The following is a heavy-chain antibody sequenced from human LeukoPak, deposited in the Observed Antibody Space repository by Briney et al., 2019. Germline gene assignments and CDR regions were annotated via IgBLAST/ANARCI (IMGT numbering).Heavy chain of an antibody. CDR1: VFSFNTHS. Sequence: PGGSLRLSCAASVFSFNTHSMNWVRQSPGKGLEWVSSISSGSSHIHYADSMKGRFTISRDNAKNSLYLQMSSLRAEDTAMYYCVRVSHDDDYYDSPVQGACDLWGQGTMVTVSS. CDR2: ISSGSSHI. V-gene: IGHV3-21*06. CDR3: VRVSHDDDYYDSPVQGACDL. D-gene: IGHD3-22*01. J-gene: IGHJ3*01.